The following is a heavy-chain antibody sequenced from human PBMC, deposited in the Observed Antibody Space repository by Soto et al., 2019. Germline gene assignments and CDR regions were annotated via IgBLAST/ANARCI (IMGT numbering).Heavy chain of an antibody. J-gene: IGHJ6*02. D-gene: IGHD2-8*01. CDR3: ARGMMVYAISYYYGMDV. Sequence: ASVKVSGKASGYTFTGYYMPWVRQAPGQGLEWIGWINPNSGGTNYAQKFQGWVTMTRDTSISTAYMELSRLRSDDTAVYYCARGMMVYAISYYYGMDVWGQGTTVTV. CDR1: GYTFTGYY. V-gene: IGHV1-2*04. CDR2: INPNSGGT.